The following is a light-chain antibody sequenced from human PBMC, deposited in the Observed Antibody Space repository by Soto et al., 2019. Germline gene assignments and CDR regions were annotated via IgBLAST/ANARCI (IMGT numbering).Light chain of an antibody. CDR2: KAS. CDR1: QSIDTW. V-gene: IGKV1-5*03. Sequence: DIQITQSPSTLSASVGDRVTITCRASQSIDTWLAWHQQMPGKAPKLLISKASSLESGVPSRLSGSGSGTEFTLTIKSLQPDDFATYYCQQYNSYRAFGQGTKVDIK. CDR3: QQYNSYRA. J-gene: IGKJ1*01.